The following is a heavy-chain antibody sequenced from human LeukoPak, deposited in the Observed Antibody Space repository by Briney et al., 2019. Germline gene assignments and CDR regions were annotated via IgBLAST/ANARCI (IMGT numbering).Heavy chain of an antibody. CDR2: ISSSSSYI. Sequence: PGGSLRLSCAASEFTFSSYSMNWVRQAPGKGLEWVSSISSSSSYIYYADSVKGRFTISRDNAKNSLYLQMNSLRAEDTAVYYCARWGIAARGYYYYYMDVWGKGTTVTVSS. D-gene: IGHD6-6*01. J-gene: IGHJ6*03. CDR1: EFTFSSYS. V-gene: IGHV3-21*01. CDR3: ARWGIAARGYYYYYMDV.